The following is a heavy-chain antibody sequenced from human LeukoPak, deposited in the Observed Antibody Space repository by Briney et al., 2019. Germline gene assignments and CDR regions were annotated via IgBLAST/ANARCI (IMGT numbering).Heavy chain of an antibody. CDR2: IIPIFGTA. Sequence: GASVKVSCKASGGTFSSYAISWVRQAPGQGLEWMGGIIPIFGTANYAQKFQGRVTITADESTSTAYMELSSLRSEDTAVYYCASLSGVRFLEWLPDYWGQGTLVTISS. D-gene: IGHD3-3*01. CDR3: ASLSGVRFLEWLPDY. V-gene: IGHV1-69*13. CDR1: GGTFSSYA. J-gene: IGHJ4*02.